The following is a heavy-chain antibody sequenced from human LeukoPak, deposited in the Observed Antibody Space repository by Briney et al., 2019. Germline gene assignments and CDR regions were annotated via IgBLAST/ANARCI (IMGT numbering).Heavy chain of an antibody. CDR2: IRYDGSNK. V-gene: IGHV3-30*02. CDR1: GFTFSSYG. Sequence: GGSLRLSCAASGFTFSSYGMHWVRQAPGKGLEWVAFIRYDGSNKYYADSVKGRFTISRDNSKNTLYLQMNSLRAEDTAVYYCAKDGEWLQPFYYYYYMDVWGKGTTVTTSS. CDR3: AKDGEWLQPFYYYYYMDV. J-gene: IGHJ6*03. D-gene: IGHD5-12*01.